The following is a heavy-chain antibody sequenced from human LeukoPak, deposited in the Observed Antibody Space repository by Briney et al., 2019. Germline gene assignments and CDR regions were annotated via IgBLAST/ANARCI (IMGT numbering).Heavy chain of an antibody. V-gene: IGHV3-21*01. Sequence: GGSLTLSCAASGFTFSSYSMNWVRQAPGEGLGWVSSISSSSSYIYYADSVKGRFTISTDNAKNSLYLQMNSLRDEDTAVYYCARAWSNWSLGGENYWGQGTLVTVSS. J-gene: IGHJ4*02. CDR2: ISSSSSYI. CDR1: GFTFSSYS. CDR3: ARAWSNWSLGGENY. D-gene: IGHD1-20*01.